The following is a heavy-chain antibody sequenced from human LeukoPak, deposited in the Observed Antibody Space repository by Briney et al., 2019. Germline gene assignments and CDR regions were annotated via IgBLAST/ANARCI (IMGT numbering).Heavy chain of an antibody. J-gene: IGHJ6*02. D-gene: IGHD6-13*01. Sequence: ASVKVSCTVSGYTLTELSMHWVRQAPGKGLEWMGGLDPEDGETIYAQKFQGRVTMTEDTSTDTADMELSSLRSEDTAVYYCATSSSQYSSSWYYYYGMDVWGQGTTVTVSS. CDR2: LDPEDGET. CDR1: GYTLTELS. V-gene: IGHV1-24*01. CDR3: ATSSSQYSSSWYYYYGMDV.